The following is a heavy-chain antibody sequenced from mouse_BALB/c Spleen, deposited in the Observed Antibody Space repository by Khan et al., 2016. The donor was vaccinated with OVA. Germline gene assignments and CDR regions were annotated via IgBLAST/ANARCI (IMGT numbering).Heavy chain of an antibody. Sequence: QVQLQQPGAELVRPGASVKLSCKASGYTFTSYWINWVTQRPGQGLEWIGNIYPSDSYTNYTQKFKDKATLTVDKSSSPAYMQLSSPTSEDSAVDDCTSSNWDFDYWGQGTTLTVSS. CDR2: IYPSDSYT. V-gene: IGHV1-69*02. D-gene: IGHD4-1*01. J-gene: IGHJ2*01. CDR3: TSSNWDFDY. CDR1: GYTFTSYW.